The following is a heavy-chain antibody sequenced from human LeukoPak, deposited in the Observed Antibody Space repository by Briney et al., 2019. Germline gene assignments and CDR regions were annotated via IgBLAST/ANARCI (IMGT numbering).Heavy chain of an antibody. J-gene: IGHJ6*03. Sequence: GGSLRLSCAASGFTFSSYAMSWVRQAPGKGLEWVSAISGSGGSTYYEDSVKGRFTISRDNSKSTLYLQMNSLRAEDTAVYYCAKDGHYYYYYMDVWGKGTTVTVSS. CDR3: AKDGHYYYYYMDV. CDR1: GFTFSSYA. V-gene: IGHV3-23*01. D-gene: IGHD3/OR15-3a*01. CDR2: ISGSGGST.